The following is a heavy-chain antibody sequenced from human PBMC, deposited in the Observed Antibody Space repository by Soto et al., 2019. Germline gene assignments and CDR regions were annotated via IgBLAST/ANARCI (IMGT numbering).Heavy chain of an antibody. Sequence: SETLSLTCTFSGASISSSSYYLGWIRQPPRKGLEWIGYIYYSGSTYYNPSLKSRVTISVDTSKNQFSLKLSSVTAADTAVYYCARVLPAETYYGMDVWGQGTTVTVSS. J-gene: IGHJ6*02. CDR2: IYYSGST. D-gene: IGHD2-2*01. CDR3: ARVLPAETYYGMDV. V-gene: IGHV4-30-4*08. CDR1: GASISSSSYY.